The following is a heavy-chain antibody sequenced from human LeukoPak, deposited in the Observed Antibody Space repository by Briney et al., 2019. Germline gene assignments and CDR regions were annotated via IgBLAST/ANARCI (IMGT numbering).Heavy chain of an antibody. V-gene: IGHV4-34*01. D-gene: IGHD3-10*01. CDR2: INHSGST. CDR3: ARVRVGSGSPFDY. Sequence: SETLSLTCAVYGGSFSGYYWSWIRQPPGKGLEWIGEINHSGSTNYNPSLKSRVTISVDTSKNQFSLKLSSVTAADTAVYYCARVRVGSGSPFDYWGQGTLVTVSS. J-gene: IGHJ4*02. CDR1: GGSFSGYY.